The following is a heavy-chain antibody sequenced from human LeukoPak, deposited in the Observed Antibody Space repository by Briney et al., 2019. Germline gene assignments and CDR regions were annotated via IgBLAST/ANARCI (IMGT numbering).Heavy chain of an antibody. J-gene: IGHJ5*02. CDR2: ISGSATTI. Sequence: GGSLRLSCAASGFTFSSYEMNWVRQAPGKGLEWVSYISGSATTIYYADSVRGRFTISRDNAKNSLYLQMNSLRVEDTAVYYCARSFWIGDYATWGQGTLVTVSS. CDR1: GFTFSSYE. V-gene: IGHV3-48*03. D-gene: IGHD4-17*01. CDR3: ARSFWIGDYAT.